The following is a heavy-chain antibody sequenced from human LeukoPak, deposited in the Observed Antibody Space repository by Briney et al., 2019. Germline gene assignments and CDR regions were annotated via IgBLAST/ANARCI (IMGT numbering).Heavy chain of an antibody. CDR2: IGTAGDT. Sequence: GGSLRLSCAASGFTFSSYDMHWVRQATGKGLEWVSAIGTAGDTYYPGSVKGRFTISRDNSKNTLYLQMNSLRAEDTAVYYCAKDINYGSGSYLFLGDWGQGTLVTVSS. V-gene: IGHV3-13*01. CDR3: AKDINYGSGSYLFLGD. CDR1: GFTFSSYD. D-gene: IGHD3-10*01. J-gene: IGHJ4*02.